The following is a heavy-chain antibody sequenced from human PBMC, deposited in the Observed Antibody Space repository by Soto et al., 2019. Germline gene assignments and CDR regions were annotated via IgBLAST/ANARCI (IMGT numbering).Heavy chain of an antibody. CDR2: INPSGTT. V-gene: IGHV4-34*01. Sequence: SETLSLTCAVYGGSLSAYYWSWIRQPPGKGLEWIGEINPSGTTNYNPSLKSRVTISVDTSKNQFSLKLSSVTAADTAVYHCALAPAAHILHWGQGTLVTVSS. D-gene: IGHD2-2*01. CDR1: GGSLSAYY. CDR3: ALAPAAHILH. J-gene: IGHJ1*01.